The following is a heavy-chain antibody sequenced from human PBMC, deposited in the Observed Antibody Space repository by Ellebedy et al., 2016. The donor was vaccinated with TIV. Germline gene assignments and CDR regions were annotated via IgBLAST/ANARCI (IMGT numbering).Heavy chain of an antibody. CDR1: GGPIDSYY. V-gene: IGHV4-59*01. D-gene: IGHD6-19*01. Sequence: MPSETLSLTCTVSGGPIDSYYWTWTRQPPGKGLEWIGYIYYSGTTNYSPSLQSRVTISVDTSKRQFSLKLSSVTAADTVVYYCAGAVAGILHWGQGTLVTVSS. J-gene: IGHJ4*02. CDR2: IYYSGTT. CDR3: AGAVAGILH.